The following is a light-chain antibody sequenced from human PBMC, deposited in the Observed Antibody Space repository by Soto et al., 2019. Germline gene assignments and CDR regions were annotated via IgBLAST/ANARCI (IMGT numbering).Light chain of an antibody. V-gene: IGKV1-39*01. Sequence: TQMTQSPSSLSASVGDRVTITYRASQNISSYLNWYQQKPGKAPKLLIYAASSLQSGVPSRFSGSGSGTDYTLTISSLQPEDFATYYCQHSYSTPYTFGQGTKLEIK. CDR2: AAS. CDR3: QHSYSTPYT. CDR1: QNISSY. J-gene: IGKJ2*01.